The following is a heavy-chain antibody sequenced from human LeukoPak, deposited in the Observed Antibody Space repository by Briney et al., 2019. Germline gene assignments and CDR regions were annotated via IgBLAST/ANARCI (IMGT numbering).Heavy chain of an antibody. Sequence: SETLSLTCTVSGGSISSYYWSWIRQPPGKGLEWIGYIYYSGSTNYNPSLKSRVTISVDTSKNQFSLKLSSVTAADTAVYYCASTTHVLRYSPWFDPWGQGTLVTVSS. D-gene: IGHD3-9*01. CDR1: GGSISSYY. J-gene: IGHJ5*02. CDR3: ASTTHVLRYSPWFDP. V-gene: IGHV4-59*01. CDR2: IYYSGST.